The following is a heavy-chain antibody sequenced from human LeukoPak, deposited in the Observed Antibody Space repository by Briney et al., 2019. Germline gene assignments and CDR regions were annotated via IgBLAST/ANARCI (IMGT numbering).Heavy chain of an antibody. CDR3: ARRYGSGSSGTFVY. V-gene: IGHV4-59*01. D-gene: IGHD3-10*01. CDR1: GGSISSYY. Sequence: PSETLSLTCTVSGGSISSYYWSWIRQPPGKGLEWIAYIYYSGSTNYNPSLKSRVTISVDTSKNQFSLKLSSVTAADTAVYYCARRYGSGSSGTFVYWGQGTLVTVSS. CDR2: IYYSGST. J-gene: IGHJ4*02.